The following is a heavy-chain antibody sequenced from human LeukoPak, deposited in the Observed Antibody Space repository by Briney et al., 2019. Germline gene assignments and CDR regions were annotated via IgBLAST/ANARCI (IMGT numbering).Heavy chain of an antibody. V-gene: IGHV3-23*01. J-gene: IGHJ5*02. D-gene: IGHD2-15*01. CDR2: IIGSGGST. CDR3: ATFCSGGDCYSFAP. CDR1: GFTVSAYA. Sequence: GGSLRLSCAASGFTVSAYAMTWVRQAPGKGLEWVSTIIGSGGSTDYADSVKGRFTISRDNSKDTLFLQMDSLRVEDTAVYYCATFCSGGDCYSFAPWGQGTLVTVSS.